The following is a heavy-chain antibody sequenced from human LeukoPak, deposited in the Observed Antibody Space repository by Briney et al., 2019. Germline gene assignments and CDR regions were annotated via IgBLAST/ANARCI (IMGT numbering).Heavy chain of an antibody. V-gene: IGHV3-23*01. Sequence: GGSLRLSCAASGFTFSSYEMNWVRQAPGKGLEWVSGISPGGGPTYYADSVKGRFTISRDDSKNTLYLQMKNLRAEDTAVYYCAKAGAYCSGGSCYSSDYYYYYMDVWGKGTTVTVSS. D-gene: IGHD2-15*01. CDR2: ISPGGGPT. CDR1: GFTFSSYE. CDR3: AKAGAYCSGGSCYSSDYYYYYMDV. J-gene: IGHJ6*03.